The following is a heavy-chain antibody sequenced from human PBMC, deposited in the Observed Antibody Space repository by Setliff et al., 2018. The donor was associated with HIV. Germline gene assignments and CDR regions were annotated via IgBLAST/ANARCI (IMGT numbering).Heavy chain of an antibody. V-gene: IGHV3-21*01. CDR1: GFTFSSYA. CDR3: ARGNIAAGAPFDY. D-gene: IGHD6-13*01. CDR2: ISASATYI. Sequence: PGGSLRLSCAASGFTFSSYAMSWVRQAPGKGLEWVSSISASATYIYYADSVKGRFTISRDNAENSLYLQMNSLRAEDTAVYYCARGNIAAGAPFDYWGQGTLVTVSS. J-gene: IGHJ4*02.